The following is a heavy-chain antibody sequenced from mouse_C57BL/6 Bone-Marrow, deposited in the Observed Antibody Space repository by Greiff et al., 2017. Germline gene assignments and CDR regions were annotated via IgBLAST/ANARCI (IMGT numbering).Heavy chain of an antibody. CDR3: ARDYGSSYWYFDV. Sequence: VKLVESGPELVKPGASVKLSCKASGYTFTCYDINWVKQRPGQGLEWIGWIYPRDGSTKYNEKFKGKATLTVDTSSSTAYMELHSLTSEDSAVYFCARDYGSSYWYFDVWGTGTTVTVSS. J-gene: IGHJ1*03. CDR1: GYTFTCYD. D-gene: IGHD1-1*01. CDR2: IYPRDGST. V-gene: IGHV1-85*01.